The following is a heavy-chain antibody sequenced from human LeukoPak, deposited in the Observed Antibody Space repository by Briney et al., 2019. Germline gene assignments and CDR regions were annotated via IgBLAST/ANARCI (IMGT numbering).Heavy chain of an antibody. V-gene: IGHV4-34*01. D-gene: IGHD3-10*01. CDR1: GGSFSGYY. CDR2: INHSGST. Sequence: SETLSLTCAVYGGSFSGYYWSWIRQPPGKGLEWIGEINHSGSTNYNPSLKSRVTISVDTSKNQFSLELSSVTAADTAVYYCAITKGSGSYYTPRYYYHMDVWGKGTTVTVSS. CDR3: AITKGSGSYYTPRYYYHMDV. J-gene: IGHJ6*03.